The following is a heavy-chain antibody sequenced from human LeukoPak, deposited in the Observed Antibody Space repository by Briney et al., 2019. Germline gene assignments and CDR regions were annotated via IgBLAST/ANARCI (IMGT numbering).Heavy chain of an antibody. CDR1: RFTVSSSY. CDR3: ARGGSGWHASDS. V-gene: IGHV3-66*01. D-gene: IGHD6-19*01. Sequence: GGSLRLSCAASRFTVSSSYMNWVRQAPGKGLEWVSLIDSGGYTYYADSVEGRFTISRDNSKNTLYLQMSSLRVEDTAVYYCARGGSGWHASDSWGQGTLVTVSS. CDR2: IDSGGYT. J-gene: IGHJ4*02.